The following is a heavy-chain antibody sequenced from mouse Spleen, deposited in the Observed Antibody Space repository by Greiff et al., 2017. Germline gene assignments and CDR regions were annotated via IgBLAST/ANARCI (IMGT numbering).Heavy chain of an antibody. V-gene: IGHV5-16*01. D-gene: IGHD1-1*01. J-gene: IGHJ2*01. CDR1: GFTFSDYY. CDR3: ARETTVVPYYFDY. CDR2: INYDGSST. Sequence: EVKLMESEGGLVQPGSSMKLSCTASGFTFSDYYMAWVRQVPEKGLEWVANINYDGSSTYYLDSLKSRFIISRDNAKNILYLQMSSLKSEDTATYYCARETTVVPYYFDYWGQGTTLTVSS.